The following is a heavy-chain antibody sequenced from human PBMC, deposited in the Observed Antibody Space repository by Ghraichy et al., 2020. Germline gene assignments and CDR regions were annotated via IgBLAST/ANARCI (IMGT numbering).Heavy chain of an antibody. CDR2: SSGSGGST. Sequence: GGSLRLSCAASGFTFSSYAMSWVRQAPGKGLEWGSASSGSGGSTYYADSVKGRFTISRDNSKNTLYLQMNSLRAEDTAVYYCAKESNSVGYYYYGMDVWGQGTTVTVSS. V-gene: IGHV3-23*01. CDR1: GFTFSSYA. J-gene: IGHJ6*02. D-gene: IGHD1-1*01. CDR3: AKESNSVGYYYYGMDV.